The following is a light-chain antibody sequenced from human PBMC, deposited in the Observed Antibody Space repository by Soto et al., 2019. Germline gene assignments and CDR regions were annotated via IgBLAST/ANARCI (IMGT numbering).Light chain of an antibody. CDR1: LSISNF. CDR2: AAS. V-gene: IGKV1-39*01. CDR3: QQSSSPPYT. J-gene: IGKJ2*01. Sequence: DIQMTQSPSSLSASVGDRVTITCRASLSISNFLNWYQQKPGKAPKLLIYAASSLQSGVPSRFSGSGSGTDFSLTISSLQPEDFATFYCQQSSSPPYTFGQGTKLEIK.